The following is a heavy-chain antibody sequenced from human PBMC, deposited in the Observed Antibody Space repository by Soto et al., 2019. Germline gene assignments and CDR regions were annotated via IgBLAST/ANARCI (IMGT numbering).Heavy chain of an antibody. D-gene: IGHD3-22*01. Sequence: ASVKVSCKASGYTFTSYYMHWVRQAPGQGLGWMGIINPSGGSTSYAQKFQGRVTMTRDTSTSTVYMELSSLRSEDTAVYYCARDLVNYYDSSGYPGGIRWFDPWGQGTLVTVSS. CDR3: ARDLVNYYDSSGYPGGIRWFDP. CDR1: GYTFTSYY. J-gene: IGHJ5*02. CDR2: INPSGGST. V-gene: IGHV1-46*01.